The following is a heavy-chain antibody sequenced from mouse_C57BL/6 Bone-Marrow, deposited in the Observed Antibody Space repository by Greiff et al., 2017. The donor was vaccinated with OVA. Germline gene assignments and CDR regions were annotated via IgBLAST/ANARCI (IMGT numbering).Heavy chain of an antibody. CDR2: ISSGGSYT. Sequence: EVQVVESGGDLVKPGGSLKLSCAASGFTFSSYGMSWVRQTPDKRLEWVATISSGGSYTYYPDSVKGRFTISSDNAKNTLYLQMSSLKSEDTAMYYCASRRWTAWFAYWGQGTLVTVSA. CDR1: GFTFSSYG. J-gene: IGHJ3*01. D-gene: IGHD2-3*01. V-gene: IGHV5-6*01. CDR3: ASRRWTAWFAY.